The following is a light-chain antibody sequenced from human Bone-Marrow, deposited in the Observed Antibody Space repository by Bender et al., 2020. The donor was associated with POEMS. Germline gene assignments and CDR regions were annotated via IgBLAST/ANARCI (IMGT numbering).Light chain of an antibody. J-gene: IGLJ1*01. Sequence: QSALTQPASVSGSPGQSITISCTGTSTEYVSWYQHHPGKAPKLLIYEITNRPSGVSNRFSGSKSGNTATLTISGLQAEDEADYYCSSFAGGFVYVFGSGTTVTVL. CDR3: SSFAGGFVYV. CDR2: EIT. V-gene: IGLV2-14*01. CDR1: STEY.